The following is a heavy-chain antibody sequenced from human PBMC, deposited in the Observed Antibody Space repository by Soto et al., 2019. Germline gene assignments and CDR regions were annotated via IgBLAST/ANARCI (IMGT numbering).Heavy chain of an antibody. V-gene: IGHV4-39*02. CDR3: AKWEQQLGNFDY. D-gene: IGHD6-13*01. J-gene: IGHJ4*02. CDR2: ISYSGST. CDR1: GDSISSGSYC. Sequence: SETLSLTCIVSGDSISSGSYCWGWIRQSPGKGLEWIGSISYSGSTYYNPSLKSRVTISADTSNNHFSLNLGSVTAADTAVYYCAKWEQQLGNFDYWGQGILVTVSS.